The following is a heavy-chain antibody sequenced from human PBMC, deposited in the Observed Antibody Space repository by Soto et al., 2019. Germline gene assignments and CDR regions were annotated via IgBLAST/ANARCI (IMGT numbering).Heavy chain of an antibody. D-gene: IGHD2-15*01. V-gene: IGHV3-48*02. CDR1: GFTFSSYS. CDR3: ARDRISCSRCSCYLQLYGMDV. CDR2: ISSSSSTI. J-gene: IGHJ6*02. Sequence: GGSLRLSCAASGFTFSSYSMNWVRQAPGKGLEWVSYISSSSSTIYYADSVKGRFTISRDNAKNSLYLQMNSLRDEDTAVYYCARDRISCSRCSCYLQLYGMDVWGQGTKVTVYS.